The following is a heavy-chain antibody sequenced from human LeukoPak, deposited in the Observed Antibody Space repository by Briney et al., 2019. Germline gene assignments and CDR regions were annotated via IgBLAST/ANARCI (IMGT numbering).Heavy chain of an antibody. J-gene: IGHJ6*03. V-gene: IGHV3-74*01. CDR2: INSDGSST. CDR3: ARDDQAGKYYYYMDV. CDR1: GFIFSSYW. Sequence: PGGSLRLSCAASGFIFSSYWMHWVRQAPGKGLVWVSRINSDGSSTSYADSVKGRFTISRDNAKNTLYLQMNSLRAKDTAVYYCARDDQAGKYYYYMDVWGKGTTVTISS.